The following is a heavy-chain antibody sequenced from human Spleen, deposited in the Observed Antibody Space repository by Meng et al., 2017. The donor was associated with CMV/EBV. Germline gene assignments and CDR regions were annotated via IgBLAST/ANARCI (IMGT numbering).Heavy chain of an antibody. CDR1: GWSFSGSD. CDR2: IKHSVGT. CDR3: ARPRRYCTNGVCPELNWSDP. Sequence: PRALWGPRLRKPSPTLRPTCALYGWSFSGSDWCWIRQPPGKGLEWIGKIKHSVGTNYNPALNSRVTISVNTSKIQFALKLSSLTAADTAVYYCARPRRYCTNGVCPELNWSDPWGQGTLVTVSS. D-gene: IGHD2-8*01. V-gene: IGHV4-34*01. J-gene: IGHJ5*02.